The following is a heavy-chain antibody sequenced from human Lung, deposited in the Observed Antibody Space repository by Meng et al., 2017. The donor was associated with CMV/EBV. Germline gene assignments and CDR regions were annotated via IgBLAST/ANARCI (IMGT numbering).Heavy chain of an antibody. V-gene: IGHV3-30*02. CDR3: ARDLRWRALDY. CDR2: IRHDGINE. Sequence: GRLGESGGGVDQPGGSLRLSCAASGFTFSSFSMYWVRQAPGKGLEWVSFIRHDGINEYYVDSVKGRFTISRDNSKNTLYLQMNSLRVEDTAVYYCARDLRWRALDYWGQGTLVTVSS. J-gene: IGHJ4*02. CDR1: GFTFSSFS. D-gene: IGHD1-26*01.